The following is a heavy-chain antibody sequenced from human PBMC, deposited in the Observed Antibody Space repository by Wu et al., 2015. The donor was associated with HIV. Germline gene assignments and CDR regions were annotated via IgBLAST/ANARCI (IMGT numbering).Heavy chain of an antibody. CDR2: IVVGSGST. Sequence: QLVQSGAEVKKPGSSVKVSCKASGGTFTRSAMQWVRQARGQRLEWIGCIVVGSGSTNYAQKFQERVTITRDMSTSTAYMEVNSLTSEDTAIYYCAADRWLGMWFGEIDAFDVWGQGTMVTVSS. D-gene: IGHD3-10*01. CDR3: AADRWLGMWFGEIDAFDV. V-gene: IGHV1-58*02. J-gene: IGHJ3*01. CDR1: GGTFTRSA.